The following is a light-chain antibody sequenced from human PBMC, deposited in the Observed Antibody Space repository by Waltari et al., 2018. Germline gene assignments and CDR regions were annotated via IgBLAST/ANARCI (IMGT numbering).Light chain of an antibody. CDR2: DVT. J-gene: IGLJ2*01. V-gene: IGLV2-8*01. CDR1: SSDFGGYNL. CDR3: SSYAGSGTVV. Sequence: SALTPPPSASGSPGQSAALPSPGPSSDFGGYNLFPWYQQDPGKAPKLIVYDVTKRPSGVPDRFSGSKSGNTASLIVSGLQAGDEADYYCSSYAGSGTVVFGGGTKLTVL.